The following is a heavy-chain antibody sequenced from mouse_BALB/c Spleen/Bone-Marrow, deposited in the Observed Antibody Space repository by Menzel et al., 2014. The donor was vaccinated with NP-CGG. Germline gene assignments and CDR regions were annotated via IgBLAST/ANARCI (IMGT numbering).Heavy chain of an antibody. Sequence: VQLQQSGGGLVQPGGSLKLSCAVSGFDFSGYWMSWVRQAPGRGLEWIGEINPESSTINYTPSLKDKFSISRDNAKNTLYLQMSKVRSEDTALYYCARHYYYGYVDYWGQGTSVTASS. CDR1: GFDFSGYW. V-gene: IGHV4-1*02. CDR3: ARHYYYGYVDY. J-gene: IGHJ4*01. D-gene: IGHD1-2*01. CDR2: INPESSTI.